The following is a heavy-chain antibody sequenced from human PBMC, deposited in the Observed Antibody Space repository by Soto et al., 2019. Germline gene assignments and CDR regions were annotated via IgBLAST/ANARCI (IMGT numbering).Heavy chain of an antibody. J-gene: IGHJ4*02. CDR2: IKSKTDGWTA. CDR1: VVNLSHPC. CDR3: TKGIYSDILTGYHNVAY. V-gene: IGHV3-15*01. Sequence: GGSXRLSCSASVVNLSHPCMTWVRQAAGKGLEWVGRIKSKTDGWTADYAAPVKGRFTISRDDSKNTVYLQMNSLKTEDTAVYYCTKGIYSDILTGYHNVAYWGQGTLVTVSS. D-gene: IGHD3-9*01.